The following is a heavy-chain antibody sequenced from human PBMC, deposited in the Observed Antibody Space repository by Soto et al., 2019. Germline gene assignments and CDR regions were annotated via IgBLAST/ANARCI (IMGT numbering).Heavy chain of an antibody. CDR2: ISGSGGST. CDR1: GFTFSSYA. V-gene: IGHV3-23*01. D-gene: IGHD3-22*01. Sequence: GGSLRLSCAASGFTFSSYAMSWVRQAPGKGLEWVSAISGSGGSTYYADSVKGRFTISRDNSKNTLYLQMNSLRAEDTAVYYCAKGSRPYYYDSSGHRYGMDVWGQGTTVTVSS. CDR3: AKGSRPYYYDSSGHRYGMDV. J-gene: IGHJ6*02.